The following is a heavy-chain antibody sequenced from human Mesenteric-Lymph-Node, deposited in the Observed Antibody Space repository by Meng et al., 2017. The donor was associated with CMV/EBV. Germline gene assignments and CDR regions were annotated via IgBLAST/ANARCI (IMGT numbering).Heavy chain of an antibody. D-gene: IGHD3-10*01. V-gene: IGHV4-31*03. CDR1: GVSMTRGGYY. CDR3: ARGSSRLGEDY. CDR2: IYHSGST. Sequence: CIVSGVSMTRGGYYWSWSRQHPGKGLEWIGYIYHSGSTYANPSLKGRVIMSVDMSKNQFSLTLSSVTAADTAEYYCARGSSRLGEDYWGQGTLVTVSS. J-gene: IGHJ4*02.